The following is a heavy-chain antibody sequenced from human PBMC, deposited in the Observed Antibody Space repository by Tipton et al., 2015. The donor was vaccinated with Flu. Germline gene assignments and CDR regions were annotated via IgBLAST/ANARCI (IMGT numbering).Heavy chain of an antibody. D-gene: IGHD3-16*01. V-gene: IGHV4-59*01. CDR1: GGSISSYY. J-gene: IGHJ5*02. Sequence: LRLSCTVSGGSISSYYWSWIRQPPGKGLEWIGYIYYSGSTNYNPSLKSRVTISVDTSKNQFSLKLSSVTAADTAVYYCARGALWGWFGPWGQGTLVTVSS. CDR2: IYYSGST. CDR3: ARGALWGWFGP.